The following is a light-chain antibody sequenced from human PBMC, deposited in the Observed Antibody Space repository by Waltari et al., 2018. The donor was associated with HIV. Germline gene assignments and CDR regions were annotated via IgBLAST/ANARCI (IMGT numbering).Light chain of an antibody. CDR1: QRISSY. V-gene: IGKV1-39*01. Sequence: DIQMTQSPSSLSASVGDRVTLTCRASQRISSYLNWYQQKPGKAPKLLIYDAPSLQSGVPSRFSGSGSGTDFTLTISSLQPEDFATYYCQQSYSTPRTFGQGTKVEVK. CDR2: DAP. CDR3: QQSYSTPRT. J-gene: IGKJ1*01.